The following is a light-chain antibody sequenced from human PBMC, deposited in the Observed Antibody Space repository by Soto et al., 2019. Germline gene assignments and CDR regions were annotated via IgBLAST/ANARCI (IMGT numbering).Light chain of an antibody. J-gene: IGKJ1*01. CDR3: QQSYSTPLA. CDR2: AAS. V-gene: IGKV1-39*01. Sequence: DIQMTQSPSSLSASVGDRVTITCRASQSISSISSYLNWYQQKPGKAPKLLIYAASSLQSGVPSSFSGSGSGTDFTLTISSLQPEDFATYYCQQSYSTPLAFGQGTKVEIK. CDR1: QSISSISSY.